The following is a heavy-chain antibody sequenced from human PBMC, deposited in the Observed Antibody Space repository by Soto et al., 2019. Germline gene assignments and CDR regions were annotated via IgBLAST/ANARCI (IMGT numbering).Heavy chain of an antibody. V-gene: IGHV5-51*01. D-gene: IGHD3-22*01. CDR2: IYPGDSNT. Sequence: GESLKISCNGSGYRFTTYWIGWVRQMPGKGLEWMGLIYPGDSNTRFSPSFQGQVTISVDMSISTAYLQWSSLKASDTAMYYCARHEDDSSGYHSDYWGQGTLVPVYS. CDR3: ARHEDDSSGYHSDY. CDR1: GYRFTTYW. J-gene: IGHJ4*02.